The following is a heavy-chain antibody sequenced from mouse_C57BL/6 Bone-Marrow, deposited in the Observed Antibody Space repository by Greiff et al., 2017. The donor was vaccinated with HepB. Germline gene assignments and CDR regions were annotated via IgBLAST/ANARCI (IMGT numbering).Heavy chain of an antibody. J-gene: IGHJ4*01. CDR2: IYPGSGST. CDR3: ARSGGGYYVGYYAMDY. Sequence: QVQLQQPGAELVKPGASVKMSCKASGYTFTSYWITWVKQRPGQGLEWIGDIYPGSGSTNYNEKFKSKATLTVDTSSSTAYMQLSSLTSEDSAVYYCARSGGGYYVGYYAMDYWGQGTSVTVSS. CDR1: GYTFTSYW. V-gene: IGHV1-55*01. D-gene: IGHD2-3*01.